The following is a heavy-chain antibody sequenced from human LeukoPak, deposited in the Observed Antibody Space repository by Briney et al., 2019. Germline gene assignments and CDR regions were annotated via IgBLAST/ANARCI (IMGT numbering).Heavy chain of an antibody. CDR2: ISGSGGST. CDR1: GFTFSSYA. V-gene: IGHV3-23*01. J-gene: IGHJ4*02. Sequence: GGSLRLSCAASGFTFSSYAMSWVRQAPGKGLEWVSAISGSGGSTYYADSVKGRFTISRDNSKNTLYLQMNSLRAEDTAVYCCAVVPRRSYGSGSYFPDYWGQGTLVTVSS. CDR3: AVVPRRSYGSGSYFPDY. D-gene: IGHD3-10*01.